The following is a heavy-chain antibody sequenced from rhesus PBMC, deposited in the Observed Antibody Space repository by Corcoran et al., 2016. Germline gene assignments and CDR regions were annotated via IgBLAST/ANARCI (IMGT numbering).Heavy chain of an antibody. CDR2: IYWVEGK. J-gene: IGHJ4*01. D-gene: IGHD3-16*01. CDR1: GFSLSTSGMG. Sequence: QVTLKESGPALVKPTQTLTLTCTFSGFSLSTSGMGVGWIRQPPGKALEWLANIYWVEGKYDSTSLKSRLTISKDTSKNQVVLTMTNMDPVDTATYYCARGGLITRVVVDYFDYWGQGVLVTVSS. CDR3: ARGGLITRVVVDYFDY. V-gene: IGHV2S1*01.